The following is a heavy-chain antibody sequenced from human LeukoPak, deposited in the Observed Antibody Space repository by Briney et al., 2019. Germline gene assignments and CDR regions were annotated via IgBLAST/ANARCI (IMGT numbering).Heavy chain of an antibody. J-gene: IGHJ5*02. CDR1: GGSISSSSYY. CDR3: ARDGRGYCSGGSCTEFDP. D-gene: IGHD2-15*01. V-gene: IGHV4-39*07. Sequence: SETLSLTCTVSGGSISSSSYYWGWIRQPPGKGLEWIGSIYYSGSTYYNPSLKSRVTISVDTSKNQFSLKLSSVTAADTAVYYCARDGRGYCSGGSCTEFDPWGQGTLVTVSS. CDR2: IYYSGST.